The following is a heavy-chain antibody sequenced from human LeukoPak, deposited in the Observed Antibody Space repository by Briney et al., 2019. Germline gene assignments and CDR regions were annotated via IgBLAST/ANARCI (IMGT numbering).Heavy chain of an antibody. CDR3: ARGPMRWIAAAGPKDTLFDY. V-gene: IGHV4-34*01. Sequence: SETLSLTCAVYGGSFSGYYWSWIRQPPGKGLEWIGEINHSGSTNYNPSLKSRVTISVDTSKNQFSLKLSSVTAADTAVYYCARGPMRWIAAAGPKDTLFDYWGQGTLVTVSS. CDR1: GGSFSGYY. CDR2: INHSGST. J-gene: IGHJ4*02. D-gene: IGHD6-13*01.